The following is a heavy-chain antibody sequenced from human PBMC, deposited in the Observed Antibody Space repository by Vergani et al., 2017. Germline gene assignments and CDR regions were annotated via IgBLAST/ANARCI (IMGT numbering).Heavy chain of an antibody. CDR2: VSFRGDT. V-gene: IGHV4-59*02. D-gene: IGHD3-10*01. CDR3: ARSRIYYGAGSPDY. Sequence: QVKLQESGPGLVKPSETLSLTCTVSGASVNSYDWSWIRQPPGKGLEWMGYVSFRGDTLYDPSVKGRMTISLNTSSNQFSLYLTSVTAADTAVYYCARSRIYYGAGSPDYWVQGTLVTVSS. J-gene: IGHJ4*02. CDR1: GASVNSYD.